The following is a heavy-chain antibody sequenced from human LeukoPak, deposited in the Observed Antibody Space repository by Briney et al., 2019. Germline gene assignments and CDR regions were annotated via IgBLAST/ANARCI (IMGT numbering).Heavy chain of an antibody. D-gene: IGHD5-12*01. CDR3: ARDHRYAFDN. V-gene: IGHV3-48*01. CDR2: IGISSGNT. Sequence: GGSLRLSCAASGFNFIDYSMNWVRKAPGKGLEWISYIGISSGNTKYADSVKGRFTISRDKARNSLYLQMNSLRVEGTAMYYCARDHRYAFDNWGHGTLVTVSS. J-gene: IGHJ4*01. CDR1: GFNFIDYS.